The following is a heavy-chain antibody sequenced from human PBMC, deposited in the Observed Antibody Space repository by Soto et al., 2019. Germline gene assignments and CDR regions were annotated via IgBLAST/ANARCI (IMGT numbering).Heavy chain of an antibody. CDR1: GFTFDDYA. Sequence: PGGSLRLSCAASGFTFDDYAMHWVRQAPGKGLEWVSGISWNSGSIGYADSVKGRFTISRDNAKNSLYLQMNSLRAEDTALYYCAKAYMVRGVDYYYGMDVGGQGTTVTVS. J-gene: IGHJ6*02. CDR2: ISWNSGSI. CDR3: AKAYMVRGVDYYYGMDV. V-gene: IGHV3-9*01. D-gene: IGHD3-10*01.